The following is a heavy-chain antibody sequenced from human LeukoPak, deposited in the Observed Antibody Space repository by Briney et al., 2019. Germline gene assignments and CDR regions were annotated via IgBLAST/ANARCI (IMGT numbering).Heavy chain of an antibody. CDR3: AELGITMIGGV. D-gene: IGHD3-10*02. V-gene: IGHV3-48*04. CDR1: GFTFSSYR. CDR2: IRSSGSTI. J-gene: IGHJ6*04. Sequence: GGSLRLSCAASGFTFSSYRMNWVRQAPGKGLEWVSYIRSSGSTIYYADSVKGRFTISRDNAKNSLYLLMNSLRAEDTAVYYCAELGITMIGGVWGKGTTVTISS.